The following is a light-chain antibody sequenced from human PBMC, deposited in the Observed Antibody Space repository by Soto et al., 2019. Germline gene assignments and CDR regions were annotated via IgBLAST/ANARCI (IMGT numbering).Light chain of an antibody. CDR3: QQYNSSPT. CDR1: QSISSW. J-gene: IGKJ1*01. V-gene: IGKV1-5*03. Sequence: DIQMTQSPSTLSASVGDRVTITCRASQSISSWLAWYQQKPGKAPKVLIYKASSLERGVPSRFSGSGSGTEFTLTISSLQPDDFATYYCQQYNSSPTFDQGTKVEIK. CDR2: KAS.